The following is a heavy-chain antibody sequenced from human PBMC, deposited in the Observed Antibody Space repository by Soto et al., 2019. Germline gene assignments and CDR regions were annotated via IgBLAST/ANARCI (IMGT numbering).Heavy chain of an antibody. J-gene: IGHJ5*02. CDR3: ARSRKSGSYRP. CDR2: IYHSGSA. Sequence: SETLSLTCTVSGGSISSSSYCWGWIRQPPGKGLEWIGEIYHSGSANYNPSLKSRVTISVDKSKNQFSLKLSSVTAADTAVYYCARSRKSGSYRPWGKGTLVNAPQ. V-gene: IGHV4-39*07. D-gene: IGHD1-26*01. CDR1: GGSISSSSYC.